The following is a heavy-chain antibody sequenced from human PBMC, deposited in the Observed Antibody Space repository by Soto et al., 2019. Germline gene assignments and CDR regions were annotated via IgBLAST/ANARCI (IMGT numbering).Heavy chain of an antibody. D-gene: IGHD3-3*01. J-gene: IGHJ6*04. Sequence: GASVKVSCKASGYTFTSYYMHWVRQAPGQGLEWMGRINPSGGSTSYAQKFQGRVTITRDTSTSTAYMGLSSLRSEDTAVYYCAAAEYYDFWSGPSPLNVWGKGTTVTVSS. CDR2: INPSGGST. CDR3: AAAEYYDFWSGPSPLNV. CDR1: GYTFTSYY. V-gene: IGHV1-46*01.